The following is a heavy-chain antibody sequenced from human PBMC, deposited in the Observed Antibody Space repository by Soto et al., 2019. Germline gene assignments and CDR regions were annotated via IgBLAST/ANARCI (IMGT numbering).Heavy chain of an antibody. CDR2: MSPKTANT. Sequence: ASVKVSCKASGYTFTSYDINWVRQTAGQGLEWMGWMSPKTANTGYAQKFQDRVTMTRSTSISTAYMELSSLTSENTAVYYCTGGPPNWGFDSWGQGTPVTVSS. CDR1: GYTFTSYD. D-gene: IGHD7-27*01. CDR3: TGGPPNWGFDS. V-gene: IGHV1-8*01. J-gene: IGHJ5*01.